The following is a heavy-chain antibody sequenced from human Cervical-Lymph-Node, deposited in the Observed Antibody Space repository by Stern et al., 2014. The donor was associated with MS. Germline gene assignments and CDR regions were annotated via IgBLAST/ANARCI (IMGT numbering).Heavy chain of an antibody. Sequence: QVQLVESGGGVVQPGRSLRLSCAASGFTFRNYDMHWVRQAPGKGLEWLTVISYDGSNIYYGDSVKGRFSVSRDNSKNTLYLQMNSLRAEDTAVYYCARDDFSDYAKRSRFEYWGQGTLVTVSS. CDR1: GFTFRNYD. V-gene: IGHV3-30*04. D-gene: IGHD4-11*01. CDR2: ISYDGSNI. CDR3: ARDDFSDYAKRSRFEY. J-gene: IGHJ4*02.